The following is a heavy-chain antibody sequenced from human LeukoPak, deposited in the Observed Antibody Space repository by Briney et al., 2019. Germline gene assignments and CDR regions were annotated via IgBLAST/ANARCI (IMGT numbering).Heavy chain of an antibody. CDR1: GFTVSSNS. J-gene: IGHJ4*02. CDR2: IYSDNT. D-gene: IGHD4-17*01. V-gene: IGHV3-53*01. Sequence: GGSLRLSCTVSGFTVSSNSMSWVRQAPGKGLEWVSFIYSDNTHYSDSVKGRFTISRDNSKNTLYLQMNSLRAEDTAVYYCAKDVGGDYVDYWGQGTLVTVSS. CDR3: AKDVGGDYVDY.